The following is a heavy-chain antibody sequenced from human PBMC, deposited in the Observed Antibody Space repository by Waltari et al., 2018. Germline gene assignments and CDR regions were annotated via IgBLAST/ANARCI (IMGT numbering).Heavy chain of an antibody. CDR1: GGSFSGYY. J-gene: IGHJ6*02. CDR3: ARGPPTYYDFWRDNYYYYYGMDV. Sequence: QVQLQQWGAGLLKPSETLSLTCAVYGGSFSGYYWSWIRQPPGKGLEWIGEINHSGSTNHNPSLKSRVTISVDTSKNQCSLKLSSVTAADTAVYYCARGPPTYYDFWRDNYYYYYGMDVWGQGTTVTVSS. D-gene: IGHD3-3*01. V-gene: IGHV4-34*01. CDR2: INHSGST.